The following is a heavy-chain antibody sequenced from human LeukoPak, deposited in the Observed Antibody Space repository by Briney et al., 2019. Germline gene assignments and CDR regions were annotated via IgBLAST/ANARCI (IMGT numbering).Heavy chain of an antibody. Sequence: PSETLSLTCTVSGGSISSSSYYWGWIRQPPGKGLEWIGSIYYSGSTYNNPSLKSRVTISVDTSKNQFSLKLSSVTAADTAVYYCARQIEEYTSGRGYTTDYWGQGTLVTVSS. CDR2: IYYSGST. V-gene: IGHV4-39*01. D-gene: IGHD6-25*01. CDR1: GGSISSSSYY. J-gene: IGHJ4*02. CDR3: ARQIEEYTSGRGYTTDY.